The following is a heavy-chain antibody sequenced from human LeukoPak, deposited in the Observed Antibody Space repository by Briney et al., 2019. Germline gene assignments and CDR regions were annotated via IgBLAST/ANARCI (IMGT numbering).Heavy chain of an antibody. V-gene: IGHV4-30-2*01. CDR2: IYHSGST. D-gene: IGHD1-26*01. CDR1: GGSISSGGYS. CDR3: VRDRGEFSYSHDY. J-gene: IGHJ4*02. Sequence: SQTLSLTCAVSGGSISSGGYSWSWIRQPPGKGLEWIGYIYHSGSTYYNPSLKSRVTISVDRSKNQFSLKLSSVTAADTAVYYCVRDRGEFSYSHDYWGQGTLVTVSS.